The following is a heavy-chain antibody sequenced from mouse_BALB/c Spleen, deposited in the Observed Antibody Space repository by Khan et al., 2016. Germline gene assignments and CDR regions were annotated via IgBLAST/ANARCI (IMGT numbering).Heavy chain of an antibody. CDR1: GFTFSDYY. CDR3: AREGLRRGFAY. V-gene: IGHV5-4*02. J-gene: IGHJ3*01. D-gene: IGHD2-4*01. CDR2: ISDGGSYT. Sequence: EVVLVESGGGLVKPGGSLKLSCAASGFTFSDYYMYWVRQTPEKRLEWVATISDGGSYTYYPDSVKGRFTISRDNAKNNLYLQMSRLKSEDTAMYYCAREGLRRGFAYWGQGTLVTVSA.